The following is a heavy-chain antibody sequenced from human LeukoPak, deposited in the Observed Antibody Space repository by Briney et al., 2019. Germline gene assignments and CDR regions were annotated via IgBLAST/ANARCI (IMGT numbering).Heavy chain of an antibody. D-gene: IGHD1-26*01. CDR3: AREWGGSYPFGYYYYYMDV. Sequence: MPSETLSLTCTVSGGSISGYYWSWIRQPPGKGLEWIGEINHSGSTNYNPSLKSRVTISVDTSKNQFSLKLSSVTAADTAVYYCAREWGGSYPFGYYYYYMDVWGKGTTVTVSS. CDR1: GGSISGYY. V-gene: IGHV4-34*01. J-gene: IGHJ6*03. CDR2: INHSGST.